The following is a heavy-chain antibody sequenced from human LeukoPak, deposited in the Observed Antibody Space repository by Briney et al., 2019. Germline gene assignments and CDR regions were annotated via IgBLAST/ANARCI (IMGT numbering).Heavy chain of an antibody. CDR1: GGSISSYY. Sequence: PETLSLTCTVSGGSISSYYWSWLRQPPGKGLEWIGYIYYSGSTNYNPSLKSRVTISVDTSKNQFSLKLSSVTAADTAVYYCARKTSVVAAQNWFDPWGQGTLVTVSS. CDR3: ARKTSVVAAQNWFDP. V-gene: IGHV4-59*01. D-gene: IGHD2-15*01. CDR2: IYYSGST. J-gene: IGHJ5*02.